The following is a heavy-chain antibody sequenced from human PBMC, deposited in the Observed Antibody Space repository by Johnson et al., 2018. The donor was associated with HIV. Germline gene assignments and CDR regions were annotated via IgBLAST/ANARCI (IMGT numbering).Heavy chain of an antibody. CDR3: TRDRTMIVVKTAFDI. V-gene: IGHV3-49*04. CDR2: IRSKAYGGTT. CDR1: GFTFSSYA. D-gene: IGHD3-22*01. Sequence: VQLVESGGGVVQPGRSLRLSCAASGFTFSSYALSWVRQAPGKGLEWVGFIRSKAYGGTTEYAASVKGRFIISRDDSKSIAYLQMNSLKTEDTAVYYCTRDRTMIVVKTAFDIWGQGTMVTVSS. J-gene: IGHJ3*02.